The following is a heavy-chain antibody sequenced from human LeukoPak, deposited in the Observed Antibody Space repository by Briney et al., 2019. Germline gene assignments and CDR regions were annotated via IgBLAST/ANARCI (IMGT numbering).Heavy chain of an antibody. Sequence: TGGSLRLSCAASGFTFSSYWMHWVRQAPGKGLVWVSRINSDGSSTSYADSVKGRFTISRDYAKNTLYLQMNSLRAEDTAVYYCARVYGYNPQVLDYWGQGTLVTVSS. J-gene: IGHJ4*02. CDR2: INSDGSST. D-gene: IGHD5-24*01. CDR1: GFTFSSYW. V-gene: IGHV3-74*01. CDR3: ARVYGYNPQVLDY.